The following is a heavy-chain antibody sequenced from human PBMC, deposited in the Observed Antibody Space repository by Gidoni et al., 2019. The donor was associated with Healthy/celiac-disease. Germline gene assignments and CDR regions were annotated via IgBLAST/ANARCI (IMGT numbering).Heavy chain of an antibody. CDR1: GGSISSYY. CDR2: IYYSGST. Sequence: QVQLQESGPGLVKPSETLSLTCTVPGGSISSYYWSWIRQPPGKGLEWIGYIYYSGSTNYNPSLKSRVTISVDTSKNQFSLKLSSVTAADTAVYYCARVGEGTYYDILTGYYLGHWYFDLWGRGTLVTVSS. D-gene: IGHD3-9*01. J-gene: IGHJ2*01. CDR3: ARVGEGTYYDILTGYYLGHWYFDL. V-gene: IGHV4-59*01.